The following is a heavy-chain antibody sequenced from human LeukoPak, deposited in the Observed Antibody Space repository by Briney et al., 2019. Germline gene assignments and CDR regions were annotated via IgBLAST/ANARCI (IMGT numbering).Heavy chain of an antibody. J-gene: IGHJ4*02. Sequence: GGSLRLSCAASGSTVSSNYMSWARQAPGKGLEWVSVIYGSGSTYYADSVKGRFTISRGNSKNTLYLQMNSLRAGDTAVYYCARETSGYAGYWGQGTLVTVSS. CDR1: GSTVSSNY. D-gene: IGHD5-12*01. CDR3: ARETSGYAGY. CDR2: IYGSGST. V-gene: IGHV3-53*01.